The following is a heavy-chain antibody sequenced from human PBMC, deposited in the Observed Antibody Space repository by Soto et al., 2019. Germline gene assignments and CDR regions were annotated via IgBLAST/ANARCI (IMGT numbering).Heavy chain of an antibody. J-gene: IGHJ6*01. CDR2: IYYSGST. V-gene: IGHV4-39*07. CDR3: ARCRDYSNYY. Sequence: PSDTLSPTFTYSGCSISNSSFHWGWIRQPPGKGLEWIGSIYYSGSTYYSPSLKSRVTISVDTSKNQFSLKLSSVTTADTAVYYCARCRDYSNYY. CDR1: GCSISNSSFH. D-gene: IGHD4-4*01.